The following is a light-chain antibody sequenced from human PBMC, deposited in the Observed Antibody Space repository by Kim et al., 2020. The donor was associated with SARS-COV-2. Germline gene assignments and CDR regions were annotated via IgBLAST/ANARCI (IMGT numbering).Light chain of an antibody. CDR1: SLRSYY. Sequence: VALGQTVRITYQGDSLRSYYATWYQQQPGQAPILVIYGKNNRPSGIPDRFSGSSSGNTASLTITGTQAGDEADYYCNSRDSNENVFFGGGTQLTVL. V-gene: IGLV3-19*01. CDR3: NSRDSNENVF. J-gene: IGLJ7*01. CDR2: GKN.